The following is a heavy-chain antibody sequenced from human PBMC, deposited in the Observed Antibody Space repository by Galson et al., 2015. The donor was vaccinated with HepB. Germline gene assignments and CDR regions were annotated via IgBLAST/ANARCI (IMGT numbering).Heavy chain of an antibody. CDR1: GFIFSSYS. CDR3: VTEGPQFPRGSNDY. V-gene: IGHV3-30-3*01. Sequence: SLRLSCAASGFIFSSYSMHWVRQAPGKGLEWVAVISGAGSVNFYADSVKGRFTISRDNSKNTLYLQMNSLRVEDSAVYYCVTEGPQFPRGSNDYWGQGTLVTASS. D-gene: IGHD1-26*01. J-gene: IGHJ4*02. CDR2: ISGAGSVN.